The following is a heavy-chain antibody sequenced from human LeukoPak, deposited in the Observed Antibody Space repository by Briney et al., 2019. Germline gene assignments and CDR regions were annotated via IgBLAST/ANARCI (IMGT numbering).Heavy chain of an antibody. CDR2: IKQDGSEK. CDR1: GFTFSSYW. V-gene: IGHV3-7*04. Sequence: GGSLRLSCAASGFTFSSYWMSWVRQAPGKGLEWVANIKQDGSEKYYVDTVKGRFTISRDNAKNSLYLQMNCLRAEDTAVYYCARVVLVTRDYFDYWGQGTLVTVSS. J-gene: IGHJ4*02. D-gene: IGHD4-11*01. CDR3: ARVVLVTRDYFDY.